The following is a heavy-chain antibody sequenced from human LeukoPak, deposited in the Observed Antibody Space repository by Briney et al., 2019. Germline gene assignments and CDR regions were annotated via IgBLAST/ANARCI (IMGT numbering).Heavy chain of an antibody. D-gene: IGHD4-17*01. J-gene: IGHJ4*02. CDR3: ARGLESYGAITGGY. CDR2: MNPNSGNR. V-gene: IGHV1-8*01. Sequence: ASVKASCKASGYTFIDYEINWVRQATGQGLEWMGWMNPNSGNRGYAQKFQGRVTMTRNTSISTAYMELSSLSSEDTAVYYCARGLESYGAITGGYWGQGTLVTVSS. CDR1: GYTFIDYE.